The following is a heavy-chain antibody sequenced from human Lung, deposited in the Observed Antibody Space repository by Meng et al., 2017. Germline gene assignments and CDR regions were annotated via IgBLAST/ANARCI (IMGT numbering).Heavy chain of an antibody. Sequence: HLKQWGAGLLKPSRTLSLACVVSGGSFSDYYWSWIRQPPGKGLEWIGEINHSGSTNYNPSLESRATISVDTSQNNLSLKLSSVTAADSAVYYCARGPTTMAHDFDYWGQGTLVTVSS. V-gene: IGHV4-34*01. CDR1: GGSFSDYY. CDR3: ARGPTTMAHDFDY. J-gene: IGHJ4*02. CDR2: INHSGST. D-gene: IGHD4-11*01.